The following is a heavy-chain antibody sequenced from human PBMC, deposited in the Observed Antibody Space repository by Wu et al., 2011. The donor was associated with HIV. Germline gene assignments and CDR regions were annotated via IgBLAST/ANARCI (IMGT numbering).Heavy chain of an antibody. CDR3: AREPLGTIH. V-gene: IGHV1-46*01. D-gene: IGHD7-27*01. CDR2: ISTSKNKA. CDR1: GYTFTNYY. Sequence: QVQLVQSGAEVKKPGASLKVSCKASGYTFTNYYIHWVRQAPGQGLEWMGWISTSKNKAGYAQKFRGRVTVTADASTTTAYMELTNLKSDDTAIYYCAREPLGTIHWGQGTQIIVSS. J-gene: IGHJ4*02.